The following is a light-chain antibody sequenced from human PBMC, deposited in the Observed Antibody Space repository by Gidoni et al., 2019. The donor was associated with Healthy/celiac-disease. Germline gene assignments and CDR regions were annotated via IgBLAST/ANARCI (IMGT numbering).Light chain of an antibody. CDR3: QQNDNLPPMYT. CDR2: DAS. CDR1: QDISNY. Sequence: DNHMTQSSSSLSASVGDRVTITCQASQDISNYLNWYQQKPGKAPKLLIYDASNLETGVPSRISGSGSGTDITFTISRLQPEDIATYYCQQNDNLPPMYTFGQGTKLEIK. V-gene: IGKV1-33*01. J-gene: IGKJ2*01.